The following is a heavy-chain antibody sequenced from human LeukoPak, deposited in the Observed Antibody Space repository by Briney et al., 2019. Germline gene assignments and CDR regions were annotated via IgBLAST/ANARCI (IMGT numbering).Heavy chain of an antibody. CDR3: ARDPSDSSGPKFDY. J-gene: IGHJ4*02. Sequence: GASVKVSCKASGGTFSNYAISWVRQAPGQGLEWMGRIIPIFGTANYAQKFQGRVTITTDESTSTAYMELSSLRSEDTAVYYCARDPSDSSGPKFDYWGQGTLVTVSS. V-gene: IGHV1-69*05. CDR1: GGTFSNYA. CDR2: IIPIFGTA. D-gene: IGHD3-22*01.